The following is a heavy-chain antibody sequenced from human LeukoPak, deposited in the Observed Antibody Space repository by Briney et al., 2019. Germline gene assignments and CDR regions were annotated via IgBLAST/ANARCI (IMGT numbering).Heavy chain of an antibody. CDR1: GSTFSSYG. Sequence: GGSLRLSCAASGSTFSSYGMHWVRQAPGKGLEWVAVIWYDGSNKYYADSVKGRFTISRDNSKNTLYLQMNSLRAEDTAVYYCARDRYYYDSSGYNLPGDYWGQGALVTVSS. V-gene: IGHV3-33*01. D-gene: IGHD3-22*01. CDR3: ARDRYYYDSSGYNLPGDY. CDR2: IWYDGSNK. J-gene: IGHJ4*02.